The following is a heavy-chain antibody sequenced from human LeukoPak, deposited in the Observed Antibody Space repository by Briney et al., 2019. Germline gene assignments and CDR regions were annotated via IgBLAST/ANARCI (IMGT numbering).Heavy chain of an antibody. D-gene: IGHD3-3*01. J-gene: IGHJ4*02. CDR1: GGTFSSYA. Sequence: ASVKVSCKASGGTFSSYAISWVRQAPGQGLEWMGRIIPIFGTANYAQKFQGRVTITTDESTSTAYMELSSLRSEDTAVYYCASDVTIFGVRDYYLDYWGQGTLVTVSS. CDR2: IIPIFGTA. V-gene: IGHV1-69*05. CDR3: ASDVTIFGVRDYYLDY.